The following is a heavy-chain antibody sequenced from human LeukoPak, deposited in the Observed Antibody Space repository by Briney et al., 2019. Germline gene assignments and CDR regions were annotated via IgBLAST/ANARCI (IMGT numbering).Heavy chain of an antibody. D-gene: IGHD3-22*01. V-gene: IGHV3-48*04. J-gene: IGHJ4*02. CDR1: GFTFSSYS. CDR3: ARDPTYYYDSSGYWDY. CDR2: ISSSSSTI. Sequence: PGGSLRLSCAASGFTFSSYSMNWVRQAPGKGLEWVSYISSSSSTIYYADSVKGRFTISRDNAMNSLYLQMNSLRAEDTAVYYCARDPTYYYDSSGYWDYWGQGTLVTVSS.